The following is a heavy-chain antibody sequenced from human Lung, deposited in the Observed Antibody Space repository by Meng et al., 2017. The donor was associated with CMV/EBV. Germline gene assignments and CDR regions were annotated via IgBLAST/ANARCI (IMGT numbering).Heavy chain of an antibody. J-gene: IGHJ5*02. V-gene: IGHV3-23*01. CDR2: ISGSGGST. D-gene: IGHD6-13*01. CDR1: GFTFRSYA. CDR3: AKDRSYSSSWTIGGFDP. Sequence: GGSLRLSCAAYGFTFRSYAMSWVRQAPGKGLEWISAISGSGGSTYYADSVKGRFTISIDNSKNTLYLQVNSLGTEDTAVYYCAKDRSYSSSWTIGGFDPWGQGXLVTVSS.